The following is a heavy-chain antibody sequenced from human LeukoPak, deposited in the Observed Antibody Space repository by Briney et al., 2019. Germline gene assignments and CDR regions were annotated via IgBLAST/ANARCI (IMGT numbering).Heavy chain of an antibody. CDR3: ARGSGWLPTY. J-gene: IGHJ4*02. CDR1: GGSISSYY. D-gene: IGHD6-19*01. V-gene: IGHV4-59*01. Sequence: PSETLSLTCNVSGGSISSYYWSWIRQPPGKGLEWIGYIYYSGSTNYNPSLKSRVTISVDASKNQFSLKLSSVTAADTAVYYCARGSGWLPTYWGQGTLVSVSS. CDR2: IYYSGST.